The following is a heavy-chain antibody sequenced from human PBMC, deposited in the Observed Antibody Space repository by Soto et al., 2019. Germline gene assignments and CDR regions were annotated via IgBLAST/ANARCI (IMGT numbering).Heavy chain of an antibody. CDR1: GFTFSSYA. J-gene: IGHJ5*02. CDR2: ISYDGSNK. V-gene: IGHV3-30-3*01. CDR3: ARDYVLNWFDP. D-gene: IGHD3-16*01. Sequence: QVQLVESGGGVVQPGRSLRLSCAASGFTFSSYAMHWVRQAPGKGLEWVAVISYDGSNKYYADSVKGRFTISRDNSKNTLYLQMNSLRAEDTAVYYCARDYVLNWFDPWGQGTLDAVSS.